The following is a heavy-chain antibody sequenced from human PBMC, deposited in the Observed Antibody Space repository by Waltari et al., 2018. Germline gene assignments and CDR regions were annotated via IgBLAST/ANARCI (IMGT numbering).Heavy chain of an antibody. CDR3: ARPRITGTAYFDS. J-gene: IGHJ4*02. D-gene: IGHD1-7*01. Sequence: EVQLVQSGAEVKKPGESLKISCKGSGYYFPTYWIGWVRQMPGKGLEWMGVIYPDDSDTSYNPSFRGQITISADKSISTAYLQWSSLKASDTAIYYCARPRITGTAYFDSWGQGTLVTVSS. V-gene: IGHV5-51*01. CDR1: GYYFPTYW. CDR2: IYPDDSDT.